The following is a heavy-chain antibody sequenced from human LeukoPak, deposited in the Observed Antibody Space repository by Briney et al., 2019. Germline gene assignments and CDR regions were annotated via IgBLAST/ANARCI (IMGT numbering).Heavy chain of an antibody. D-gene: IGHD2-8*01. CDR3: AREGVTGFDY. CDR1: GGTISSGGLY. V-gene: IGHV4-31*02. J-gene: IGHJ4*01. CDR2: IYYSGST. Sequence: ASETLSLTCAVSGGTISSGGLYWSWMRQHQGLGLEWIGYIYYSGSTYYNPDLKSRVTISVDTSNNQSSLKLSSVPAADTAVYYCAREGVTGFDYWGQGTLVTVSS.